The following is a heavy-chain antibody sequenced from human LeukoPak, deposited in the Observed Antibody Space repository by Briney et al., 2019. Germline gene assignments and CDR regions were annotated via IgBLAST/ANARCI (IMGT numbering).Heavy chain of an antibody. CDR1: GFTFSSFW. D-gene: IGHD3-22*01. CDR3: ARSMIFPPDSFDY. CDR2: ISSDGSST. J-gene: IGHJ4*02. V-gene: IGHV3-74*01. Sequence: GGSLRLSCAAAGFTFSSFWMHWVRQAPGKGLVWVSRISSDGSSTTYADSVKGRFTISRDNAKNTLYLQMNSLRAEDTAVYYCARSMIFPPDSFDYWGQGTLVTVSS.